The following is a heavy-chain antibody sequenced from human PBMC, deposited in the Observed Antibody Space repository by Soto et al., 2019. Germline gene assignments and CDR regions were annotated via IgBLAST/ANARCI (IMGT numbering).Heavy chain of an antibody. CDR3: ARGRITMVRGRNWFDP. CDR1: GGSFSGYY. V-gene: IGHV4-34*01. CDR2: INHSGST. Sequence: QVQLQQWGAGLLKPSETLSLTCAVYGGSFSGYYWSWIRQPPGKGLEWIGEINHSGSTNYNPSLKSRVTTSVDTSMNQFALKLSSVTAADTAVYYCARGRITMVRGRNWFDPWGQGTLVTVSS. D-gene: IGHD3-10*01. J-gene: IGHJ5*02.